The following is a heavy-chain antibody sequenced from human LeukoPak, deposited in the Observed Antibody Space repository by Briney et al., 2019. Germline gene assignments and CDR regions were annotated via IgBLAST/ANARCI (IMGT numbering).Heavy chain of an antibody. J-gene: IGHJ6*02. D-gene: IGHD1-26*01. V-gene: IGHV1-2*02. CDR3: ARGPRVGATIGYYYGMDV. Sequence: ASVKVSCKASGYTFIDFCMHWVRQAPGQGLEWMGWINPKNGGTNYAQKFQGRVTMTRDTSISTAYMELSRLRSDDTAVYYCARGPRVGATIGYYYGMDVWGQGTTVTVSS. CDR2: INPKNGGT. CDR1: GYTFIDFC.